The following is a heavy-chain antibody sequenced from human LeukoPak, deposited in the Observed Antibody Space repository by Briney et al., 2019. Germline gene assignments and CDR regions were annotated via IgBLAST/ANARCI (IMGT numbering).Heavy chain of an antibody. CDR2: ISSSSSTI. CDR1: GFTFSSYS. Sequence: GGSLRLSCAASGFTFSSYSMNWVRQAPGKGLEWVSYISSSSSTIYYADSVKGRFTISRDNAKNSLYLQMNSLRAEDTAVYYCARVGDILKLVPEANAFDIWGQGTMVTVSS. J-gene: IGHJ3*02. V-gene: IGHV3-48*01. D-gene: IGHD3-9*01. CDR3: ARVGDILKLVPEANAFDI.